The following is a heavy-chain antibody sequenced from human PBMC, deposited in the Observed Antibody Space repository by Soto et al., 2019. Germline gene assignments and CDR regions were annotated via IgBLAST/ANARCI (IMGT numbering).Heavy chain of an antibody. J-gene: IGHJ4*02. CDR3: ARVGSSGWSPDY. CDR1: GGSISGHY. D-gene: IGHD6-19*01. Sequence: QVQLQESGPGLVKPSDTLSLTCTVSGGSISGHYWIWIRQPPGEGMEWIGYIFYSGSTTYNNNPSLNSRDSISVDTSKNQFYLRLSSVTAADTAVYYCARVGSSGWSPDYWGQGTLVTVSS. CDR2: IFYSGSTTY. V-gene: IGHV4-59*11.